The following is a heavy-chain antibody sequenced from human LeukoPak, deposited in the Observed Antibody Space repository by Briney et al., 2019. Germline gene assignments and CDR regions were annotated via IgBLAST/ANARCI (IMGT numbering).Heavy chain of an antibody. D-gene: IGHD2-15*01. V-gene: IGHV1-69*04. J-gene: IGHJ6*02. CDR2: IIPILGIA. CDR1: GGTFSSYA. CDR3: ARGCSGGSCPGRGYYGMDV. Sequence: SVKVSCKASGGTFSSYAISWVRQAPGQGLEWMGRIIPILGIANYAQKFQGRVTITADKSTSTAYMELSSLRSEDTAVYYCARGCSGGSCPGRGYYGMDVWGQGTTVTVSS.